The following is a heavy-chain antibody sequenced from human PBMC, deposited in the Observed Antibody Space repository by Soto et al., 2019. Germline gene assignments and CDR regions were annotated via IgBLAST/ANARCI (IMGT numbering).Heavy chain of an antibody. Sequence: QVQLVQSGAEVKKPGSSVKVSCKASGGTFSSYTISWVRQAPEQGLEWMGRIIPILGIANYAQKFQGRVTITADKSTSTAYMELSSLRSEDTAVYYCARDPLTDGYTDFDYWGQGTLVTVSS. CDR2: IIPILGIA. CDR3: ARDPLTDGYTDFDY. CDR1: GGTFSSYT. D-gene: IGHD5-12*01. V-gene: IGHV1-69*08. J-gene: IGHJ4*02.